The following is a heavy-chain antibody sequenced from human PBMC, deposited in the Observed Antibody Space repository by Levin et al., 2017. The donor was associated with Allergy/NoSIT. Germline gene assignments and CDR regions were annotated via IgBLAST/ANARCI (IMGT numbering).Heavy chain of an antibody. J-gene: IGHJ6*02. CDR2: INTDGRTT. V-gene: IGHV3-74*01. Sequence: GGSLRLSCAASGFAVSSYWMHWVRRAPGMGLVWVSRINTDGRTTTYADSVKGRFTISRDNAKNTLYLQMNSLRAEDTAVYYCARYCTIGVCDYYHGMDVWGQGTTVTVSS. D-gene: IGHD2-8*01. CDR3: ARYCTIGVCDYYHGMDV. CDR1: GFAVSSYW.